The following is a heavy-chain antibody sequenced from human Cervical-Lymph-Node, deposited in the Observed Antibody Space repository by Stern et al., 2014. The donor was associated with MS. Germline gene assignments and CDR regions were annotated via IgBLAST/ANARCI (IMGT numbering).Heavy chain of an antibody. J-gene: IGHJ4*02. Sequence: QLQLQESGPGLVKPSQTLSLTCTVSGGSISSGTYYWSWIRQPAGKGLEWIGRIYTSGNTNYSPSLKTRVTISVDTSKKQFSLKLGSVTAADTAVYYCARTPVAGTFRYFDYWGQGTLVTVSS. CDR2: IYTSGNT. D-gene: IGHD6-19*01. V-gene: IGHV4-61*02. CDR3: ARTPVAGTFRYFDY. CDR1: GGSISSGTYY.